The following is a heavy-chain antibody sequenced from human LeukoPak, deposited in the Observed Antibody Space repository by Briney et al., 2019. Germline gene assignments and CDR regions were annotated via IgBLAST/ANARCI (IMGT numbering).Heavy chain of an antibody. D-gene: IGHD3-10*01. CDR3: ARSDDSESFYRANHY. CDR1: GFSFNTYP. J-gene: IGHJ4*02. V-gene: IGHV3-30*04. Sequence: PGGSLRLSCAASGFSFNTYPMHWVRQAPGKGLEWVAVISNDGNNKYYADSVKGRFTISRDNSNNTLSLQMNGLRVEDTAVYYCARSDDSESFYRANHYWGRGTLVTVS. CDR2: ISNDGNNK.